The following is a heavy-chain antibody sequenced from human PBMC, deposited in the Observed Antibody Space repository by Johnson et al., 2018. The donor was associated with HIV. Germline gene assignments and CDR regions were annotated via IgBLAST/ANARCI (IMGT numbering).Heavy chain of an antibody. CDR2: ISSSGRTI. D-gene: IGHD3-9*01. CDR1: GFTFSDYY. V-gene: IGHV3-11*04. Sequence: QVQLVESGGGVVRPGGSLRLSCAASGFTFSDYYMTWIRQAPGKGLECVSYISSSGRTIYYADSVKGRFTISRDNAKNSLYLQMNSLSAEDTAVYYCAREEGNYILTRGDAFDIWGQGTMVTVSS. CDR3: AREEGNYILTRGDAFDI. J-gene: IGHJ3*02.